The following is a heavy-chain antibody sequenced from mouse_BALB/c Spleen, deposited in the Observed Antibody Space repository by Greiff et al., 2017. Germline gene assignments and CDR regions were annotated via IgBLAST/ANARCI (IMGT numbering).Heavy chain of an antibody. J-gene: IGHJ4*01. Sequence: EVQLQQSGPGLVKPSQSLSLTCSVTGYSITSGYYWNWIRQFPGNKLEWMGYISYDGSNNYNPSLKNRISITRDTSKNQFFLKLNSVTTEDTATYYCARVNYYGNHYAMDYWGQGTSVTVSS. V-gene: IGHV3-6*02. CDR3: ARVNYYGNHYAMDY. CDR2: ISYDGSN. CDR1: GYSITSGYY. D-gene: IGHD2-1*01.